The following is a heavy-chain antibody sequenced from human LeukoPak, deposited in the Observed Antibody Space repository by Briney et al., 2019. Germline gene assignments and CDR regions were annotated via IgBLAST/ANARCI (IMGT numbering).Heavy chain of an antibody. CDR1: GGSISSGGYY. D-gene: IGHD6-13*01. V-gene: IGHV4-31*03. CDR3: AREGLAAAPYFHY. Sequence: SETLSLTCTVSGGSISSGGYYWSWIRQHPGKGLEWIGYMYYSGSTYYNPSLKSRVTIAVVTAKNQFSLTLSSVTAADTPVYYCAREGLAAAPYFHYWRQATLVTVSS. CDR2: MYYSGST. J-gene: IGHJ4*02.